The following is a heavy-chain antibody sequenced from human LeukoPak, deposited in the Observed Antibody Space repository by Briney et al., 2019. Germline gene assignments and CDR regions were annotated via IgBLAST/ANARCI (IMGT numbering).Heavy chain of an antibody. Sequence: PSETLSLTCTVSGGSISSYYWSWIRQPAGKGLEWIGYIYYSGSTNYNPSLKSRVTISVDTSKNQFSLKLSSVTAADTAVYYCARGEGFHWFDPWGQGTLVTVSS. CDR2: IYYSGST. D-gene: IGHD1-26*01. J-gene: IGHJ5*02. CDR3: ARGEGFHWFDP. V-gene: IGHV4-59*01. CDR1: GGSISSYY.